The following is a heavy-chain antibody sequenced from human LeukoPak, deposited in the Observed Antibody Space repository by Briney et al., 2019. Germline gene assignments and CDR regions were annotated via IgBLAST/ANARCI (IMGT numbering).Heavy chain of an antibody. V-gene: IGHV1-8*01. CDR2: MNPNSDDT. J-gene: IGHJ4*02. CDR3: TRGWDY. CDR1: GYTFSSYD. Sequence: ASVKVSCKASGYTFSSYDINWVRQAPGQGLEWMGWMNPNSDDTGYAQKFQGRLTMTRNTSITTAYMELSSLGSEDTAGYFCTRGWDYWGQGTLVTVSS.